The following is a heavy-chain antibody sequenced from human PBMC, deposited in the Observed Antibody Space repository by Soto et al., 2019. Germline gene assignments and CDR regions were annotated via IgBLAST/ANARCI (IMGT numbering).Heavy chain of an antibody. CDR2: MSYDGSNE. Sequence: QVQLVESGGGVVQPGWSLRLSCAASGFTFSHYAMHWVRQAPGKGLEWVALMSYDGSNEYYADSVKGRFTISRDNSKNTLYLQMNSLRAEDTAVYYCAKDGSHNFDYWGQGTLVTVSS. D-gene: IGHD1-26*01. CDR1: GFTFSHYA. J-gene: IGHJ4*02. V-gene: IGHV3-30*18. CDR3: AKDGSHNFDY.